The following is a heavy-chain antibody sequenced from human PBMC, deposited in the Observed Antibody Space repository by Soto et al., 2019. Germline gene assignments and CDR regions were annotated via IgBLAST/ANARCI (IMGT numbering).Heavy chain of an antibody. CDR1: GFTFSNYA. J-gene: IGHJ4*02. D-gene: IGHD5-12*01. CDR2: LSYDGIIS. CDR3: ARVAVEGYRSWSSSFNY. V-gene: IGHV3-30-3*01. Sequence: QVQLVESGGGVVQPGTSLRLSCAASGFTFSNYAMHWVRQAPGKGLEWVAFLSYDGIISYYTDSVRGRFTISRDNSQNRLYLEMRSLRVEDTARYSCARVAVEGYRSWSSSFNYWGQGVLVTVSS.